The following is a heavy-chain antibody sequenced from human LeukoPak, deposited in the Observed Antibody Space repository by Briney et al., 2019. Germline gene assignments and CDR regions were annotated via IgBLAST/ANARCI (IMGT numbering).Heavy chain of an antibody. V-gene: IGHV3-53*01. CDR2: IYSGGST. J-gene: IGHJ4*02. D-gene: IGHD1-26*01. CDR3: ARTSRRIVGASFFDY. Sequence: GGALRLSCAASGFTVSSNYMSWVRQAPGKGLEWVSVIYSGGSTYYADSVKGRFTISRDNSKNTLYLQMNSLRAEGTAVYYCARTSRRIVGASFFDYWGQGTLVTVSS. CDR1: GFTVSSNY.